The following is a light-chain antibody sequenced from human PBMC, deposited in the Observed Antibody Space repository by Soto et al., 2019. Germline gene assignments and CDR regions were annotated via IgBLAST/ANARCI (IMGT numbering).Light chain of an antibody. CDR1: QGISSY. Sequence: AIRMTQSPSSLSASTGDRVTITCRASQGISSYLAWYQQKPGKAPKLLIYAASTVQSGVPSRFSGSGSGTDFTLAISCLQSEDFATYYCEQYDSYPPLTFGGGTKVEIK. CDR2: AAS. CDR3: EQYDSYPPLT. V-gene: IGKV1-8*01. J-gene: IGKJ4*01.